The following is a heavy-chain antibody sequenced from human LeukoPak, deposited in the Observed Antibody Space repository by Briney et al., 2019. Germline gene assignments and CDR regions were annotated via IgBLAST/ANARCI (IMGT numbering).Heavy chain of an antibody. CDR2: INPNSGGT. V-gene: IGHV1-2*06. CDR3: ARDRSIPPHHFDY. D-gene: IGHD2-21*01. CDR1: GYTFTGYY. J-gene: IGHJ4*02. Sequence: GASVKVSCKASGYTFTGYYMHWVRQAPGQGLEWMGRINPNSGGTNYAQKLQGRVTMTTDTSTSTAYMELRSLRSDDTAVYYCARDRSIPPHHFDYWGQGTLVTVPS.